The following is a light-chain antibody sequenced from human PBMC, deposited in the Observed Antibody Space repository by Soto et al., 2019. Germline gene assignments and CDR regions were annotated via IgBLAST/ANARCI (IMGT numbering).Light chain of an antibody. CDR3: QQRWT. V-gene: IGKV3D-20*02. Sequence: EIVLTQSPGTLSLSPGERATLSCRASQSFSSYLVWYQQKPGQAPRLLISGASSRATGIPDRFSGSGSGTDFTLTISRLEPEDFAVYYCQQRWTFGQGTKVEI. J-gene: IGKJ1*01. CDR1: QSFSSY. CDR2: GAS.